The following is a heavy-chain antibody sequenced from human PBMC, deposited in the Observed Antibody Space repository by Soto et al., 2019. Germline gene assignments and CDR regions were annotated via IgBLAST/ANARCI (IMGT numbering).Heavy chain of an antibody. CDR1: GFTFTSSA. J-gene: IGHJ6*03. CDR3: AALIYSGYGHYMDV. Sequence: GASVKVSCKASGFTFTSSARQWVRQARGQRLEWIGWIVVGSGNTNYAQKFQERVTITRDMSTSTAYMELSSLRSEDTAVYYCAALIYSGYGHYMDVWGKGTKVTVSS. D-gene: IGHD5-12*01. CDR2: IVVGSGNT. V-gene: IGHV1-58*02.